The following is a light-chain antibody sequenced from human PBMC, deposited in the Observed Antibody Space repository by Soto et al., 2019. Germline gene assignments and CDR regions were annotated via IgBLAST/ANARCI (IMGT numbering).Light chain of an antibody. Sequence: CALTQPASVSGSAGQSITISCTGTSSDVGSYNLVSWYQQHPGKAPKLMIYEGSKRPSGVSNRFSGSKSGNTASLTISGLQAEDEADYYCCSYAGSSTFYVFGTGTKATVL. CDR1: SSDVGSYNL. J-gene: IGLJ1*01. V-gene: IGLV2-23*01. CDR3: CSYAGSSTFYV. CDR2: EGS.